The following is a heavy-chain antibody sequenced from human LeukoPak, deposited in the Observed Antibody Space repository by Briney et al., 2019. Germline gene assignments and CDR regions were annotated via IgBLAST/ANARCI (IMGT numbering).Heavy chain of an antibody. CDR2: IYPGDSDT. V-gene: IGHV5-51*01. Sequence: PGESLKISCKGSGYSFTSYWIGWVRQMPGKGLEWMGIIYPGDSDTRYSPSFQGQVTISADKSISTAYLQWSSLKASDTAMYYCARRGDTRGYSYGSPVYFDYWGQGTLVTVSS. J-gene: IGHJ4*02. D-gene: IGHD5-18*01. CDR3: ARRGDTRGYSYGSPVYFDY. CDR1: GYSFTSYW.